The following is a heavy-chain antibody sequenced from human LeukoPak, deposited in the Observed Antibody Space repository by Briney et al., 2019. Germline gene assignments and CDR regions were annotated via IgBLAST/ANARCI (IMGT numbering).Heavy chain of an antibody. Sequence: ASVKVSCKVSGYTLTELSMHWVRQAPGKGLEWMGGFDPEDGETVYAQKFQGRVTMTEDTSTDTAYMELSSLRPEDTAVYYCATVRPRTTDYYYYGMDVWGQGTTVTVSS. CDR1: GYTLTELS. D-gene: IGHD1-7*01. CDR2: FDPEDGET. V-gene: IGHV1-24*01. CDR3: ATVRPRTTDYYYYGMDV. J-gene: IGHJ6*02.